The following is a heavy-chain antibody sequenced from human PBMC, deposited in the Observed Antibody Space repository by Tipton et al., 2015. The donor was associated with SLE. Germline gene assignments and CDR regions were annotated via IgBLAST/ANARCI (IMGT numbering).Heavy chain of an antibody. D-gene: IGHD2-15*01. J-gene: IGHJ3*02. CDR2: IWYDGSNK. V-gene: IGHV3-33*01. Sequence: SLRLSCAASGFTFSSYGMHWVRQAPGKGLEWVAVIWYDGSNKYYADSVKGRFTISRDNSKNTLYLQMNSLRAEDTAVYYCASRVGYCSGGSCYWEAFDIWGQGTMVTVSS. CDR3: ASRVGYCSGGSCYWEAFDI. CDR1: GFTFSSYG.